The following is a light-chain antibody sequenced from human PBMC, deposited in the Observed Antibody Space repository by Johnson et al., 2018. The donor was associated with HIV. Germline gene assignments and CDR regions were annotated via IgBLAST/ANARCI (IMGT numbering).Light chain of an antibody. CDR1: SSNIGNNY. CDR2: DNN. V-gene: IGLV1-51*01. J-gene: IGLJ1*01. CDR3: RTWDSRLSAGINYV. Sequence: QSVLTQPPSVSAAPGQKVTISCSGSSSNIGNNYVSWYQQLPGTAPKLLIYDNNKRPSGIPDRFSGSQSGTSATLGITGLQTGDEADYYCRTWDSRLSAGINYVFGTGTKVTVL.